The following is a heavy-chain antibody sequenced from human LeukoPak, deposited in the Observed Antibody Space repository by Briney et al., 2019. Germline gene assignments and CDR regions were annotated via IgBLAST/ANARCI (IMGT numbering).Heavy chain of an antibody. CDR2: ISYDGSNK. CDR1: GFTFSSYG. CDR3: AKDRLKAAGLLGGYGSGSYDY. J-gene: IGHJ4*02. Sequence: GRSLRLSCAASGFTFSSYGMHWVRQAPGKGLEWVAVISYDGSNKYYADSVKGRFTISRDNSKNTLYLQMNSLRAEDTAMYYCAKDRLKAAGLLGGYGSGSYDYWGQGTLVTVSS. V-gene: IGHV3-30*18. D-gene: IGHD3-10*01.